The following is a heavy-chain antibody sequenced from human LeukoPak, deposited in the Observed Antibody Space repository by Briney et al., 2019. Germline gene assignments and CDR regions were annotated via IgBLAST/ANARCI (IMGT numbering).Heavy chain of an antibody. Sequence: PGGSLTLSCAASGFTFSNYAMSWVRQAPWKGLAWVSAISGSGDNTYYADCVKGRFTVSRDNSKNTLYVQMKSLRAEDTAVYYCAKDFVVVPGNVNYFDYWGQGTLVTVSS. CDR2: ISGSGDNT. D-gene: IGHD2-21*02. V-gene: IGHV3-23*01. CDR3: AKDFVVVPGNVNYFDY. J-gene: IGHJ4*02. CDR1: GFTFSNYA.